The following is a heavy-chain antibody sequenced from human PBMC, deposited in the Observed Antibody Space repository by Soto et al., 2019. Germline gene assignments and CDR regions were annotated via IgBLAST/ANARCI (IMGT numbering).Heavy chain of an antibody. CDR3: ARGLDYGGNFMNSWFDP. J-gene: IGHJ5*02. CDR2: IYYSGST. V-gene: IGHV4-31*11. Sequence: SETLSLTCAVSGGSISSGGYSWSWIRQHPGKGLEWIGYIYYSGSTYYNPSLKSRVTISVDTSKNQFSLKLSSVTAADTAVYYCARGLDYGGNFMNSWFDPWGQGTLVTVSS. D-gene: IGHD4-17*01. CDR1: GGSISSGGYS.